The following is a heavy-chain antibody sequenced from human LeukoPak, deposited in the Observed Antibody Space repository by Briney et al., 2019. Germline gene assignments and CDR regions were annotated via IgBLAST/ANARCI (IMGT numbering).Heavy chain of an antibody. CDR2: IMPLFGTA. V-gene: IGHV1-69*05. CDR1: GGTFNNSA. J-gene: IGHJ5*02. Sequence: SVKVSCKTSGGTFNNSAISWVRQAPGQGLEWLGGIMPLFGTAGYAQKFQGRVTITKDESTRTVYLELTSLTSNDTAVYYCARDVHGDYGSGWFDPWGQGTLVSVSS. D-gene: IGHD4-17*01. CDR3: ARDVHGDYGSGWFDP.